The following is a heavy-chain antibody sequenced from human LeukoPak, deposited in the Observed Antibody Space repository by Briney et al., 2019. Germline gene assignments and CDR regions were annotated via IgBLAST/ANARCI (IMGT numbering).Heavy chain of an antibody. Sequence: PSETLSLTCTVSGGSISSSWHYWGWFRQPPTKGLEWIGYSYSNGRAFYNPSLNSRVTVSVDTSKNQFSLKLTSVTAADTAVYYCSRGPTVTTDYWGQGTPVTVSS. D-gene: IGHD4-17*01. CDR2: SYSNGRA. J-gene: IGHJ4*02. V-gene: IGHV4-39*01. CDR3: SRGPTVTTDY. CDR1: GGSISSSWHY.